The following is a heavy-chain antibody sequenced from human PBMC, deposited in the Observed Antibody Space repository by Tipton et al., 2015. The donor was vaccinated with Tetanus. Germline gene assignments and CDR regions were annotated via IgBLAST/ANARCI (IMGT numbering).Heavy chain of an antibody. D-gene: IGHD3-22*01. J-gene: IGHJ4*02. CDR2: ISYDGSDK. V-gene: IGHV3-30*04. Sequence: SLRLSCAASGFTFNSFAMHWVRQAPGKGLEWVAVISYDGSDKYYADSVKGRFTIPRDNSKNTLYMQMNSLRAEDTAVYYCATNYYDRSGYFLHYYFGYWGQGTLVTVSS. CDR3: ATNYYDRSGYFLHYYFGY. CDR1: GFTFNSFA.